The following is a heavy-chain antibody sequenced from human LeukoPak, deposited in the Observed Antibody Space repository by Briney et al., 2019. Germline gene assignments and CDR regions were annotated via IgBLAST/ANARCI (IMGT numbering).Heavy chain of an antibody. V-gene: IGHV3-7*01. CDR2: IKKDGSAK. D-gene: IGHD3-22*01. CDR3: ARGPDLGFNYDSGGYFFDY. CDR1: GFCFDIYW. J-gene: IGHJ4*02. Sequence: GGSLRLSCAASGFCFDIYWMNWVRQAPGKGLEWVASIKKDGSAKYYVDSVEGRFTISRDNAKSSLYLQMNTLRAEDTAVYYCARGPDLGFNYDSGGYFFDYWGQGTLVAVSS.